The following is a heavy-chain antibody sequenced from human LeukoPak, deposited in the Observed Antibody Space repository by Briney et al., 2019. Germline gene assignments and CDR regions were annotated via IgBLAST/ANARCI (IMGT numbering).Heavy chain of an antibody. Sequence: ASVKVSCKASGYTFTSYDINWVRQATGQGLEWMGWMNPNSGNTGYAQKLQGRVTMTTDTSTSTAYMELRSLRSDDTAVYYCARDGIAVAGTETAFDIWGQGTMVTVSS. CDR1: GYTFTSYD. V-gene: IGHV1-8*01. CDR2: MNPNSGNT. CDR3: ARDGIAVAGTETAFDI. D-gene: IGHD6-19*01. J-gene: IGHJ3*02.